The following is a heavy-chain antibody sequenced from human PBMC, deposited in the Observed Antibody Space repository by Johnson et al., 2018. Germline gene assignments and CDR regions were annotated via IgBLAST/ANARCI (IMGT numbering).Heavy chain of an antibody. CDR3: ARVSVDYGMDV. CDR1: GYTFTSYY. Sequence: QVQLVQSGAEVKKPGASVKVSCKASGYTFTSYYMHWVRQAPGQGLEWMGIINPSGGSTSYAQKFQGRVTMTRDTSTSTVYMELSSLRSEDTAVDYCARVSVDYGMDVWGQGTTVTVSS. V-gene: IGHV1-46*01. D-gene: IGHD3-16*02. J-gene: IGHJ6*02. CDR2: INPSGGST.